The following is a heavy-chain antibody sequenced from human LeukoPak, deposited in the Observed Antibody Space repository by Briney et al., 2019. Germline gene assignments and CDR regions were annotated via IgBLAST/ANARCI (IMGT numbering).Heavy chain of an antibody. Sequence: SVKVSCKASGGTFSSYAISWVRQAPGQGLEWMGRIIPILGIANYAQKFQGRVTITADKSTSTAYMELSSLRSEDTAVYYCARGESNEFLWGVGAFDIWGQGTMVTVSS. CDR3: ARGESNEFLWGVGAFDI. V-gene: IGHV1-69*04. CDR2: IIPILGIA. CDR1: GGTFSSYA. D-gene: IGHD3-16*01. J-gene: IGHJ3*02.